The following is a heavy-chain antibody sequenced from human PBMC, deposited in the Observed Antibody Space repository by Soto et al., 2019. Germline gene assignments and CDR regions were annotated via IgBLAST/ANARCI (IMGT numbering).Heavy chain of an antibody. Sequence: GGSLRLSCAASGFTFDDYTMHWVRQAPGKGLEWVSLISWDGGSTYYADSVKGRFTISRDNSKNSLYLQMNSLRTEDTALYYCARDMSVLVELHTRNGKYYYYYGMDVWGQGTTVTVSS. CDR1: GFTFDDYT. J-gene: IGHJ6*02. CDR2: ISWDGGST. V-gene: IGHV3-43*01. D-gene: IGHD1-7*01. CDR3: ARDMSVLVELHTRNGKYYYYYGMDV.